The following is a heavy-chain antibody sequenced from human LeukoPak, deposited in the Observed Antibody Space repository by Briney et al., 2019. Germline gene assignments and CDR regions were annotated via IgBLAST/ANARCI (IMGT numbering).Heavy chain of an antibody. CDR2: ISTSGGTT. CDR3: ARGPLDY. Sequence: GGSLRLSCAASGFTFSSYEMNWVRQAPGKGLEWVSYISTSGGTTNYADYVKGRFTISRDNAKNSLYLQMNSLRAEETAVYYCARGPLDYWGQGTLVTVSS. J-gene: IGHJ4*02. CDR1: GFTFSSYE. V-gene: IGHV3-48*03.